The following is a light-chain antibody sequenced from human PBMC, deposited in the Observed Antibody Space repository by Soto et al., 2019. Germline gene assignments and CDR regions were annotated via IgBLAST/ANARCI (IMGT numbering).Light chain of an antibody. Sequence: EIVLTQSPVTLSFSPVERATICFRASQSVSSSYLAWYQQKPGQAPRLLIYGASSRATGIPDRFTGSGSGTDFTLTISRLESEDFAVYYCQQYGSSPRTFGQGTKVDIK. CDR1: QSVSSSY. CDR2: GAS. CDR3: QQYGSSPRT. J-gene: IGKJ1*01. V-gene: IGKV3-20*01.